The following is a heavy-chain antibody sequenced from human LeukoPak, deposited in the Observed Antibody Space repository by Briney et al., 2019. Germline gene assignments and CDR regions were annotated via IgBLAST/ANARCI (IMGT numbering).Heavy chain of an antibody. CDR3: AGNGKGYYYVSSGYHPTHYYYYGMDV. Sequence: SQTLSLTCTVSGGSISSGDYYWSWIRQPPGKGLEWIGYIYYSGSTYYNPSLKSRVTISVDTSKNQFSLKLSSVTAADTAVYYCAGNGKGYYYVSSGYHPTHYYYYGMDVWGQGTTVTVSS. CDR1: GGSISSGDYY. J-gene: IGHJ6*02. CDR2: IYYSGST. V-gene: IGHV4-30-4*01. D-gene: IGHD3-22*01.